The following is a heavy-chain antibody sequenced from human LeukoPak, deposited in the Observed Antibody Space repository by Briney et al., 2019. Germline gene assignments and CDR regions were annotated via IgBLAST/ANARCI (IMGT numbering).Heavy chain of an antibody. D-gene: IGHD5-12*01. Sequence: GGSLRLSCAASGFTFSSYWMSWVRQAPGKGLEWVSGINWNGGSTGYADSVKGRFTISRDNAKNSLYLQMNSLRAEDTALYYCARGYSGYDTNFDYWGQGTLVTVSS. V-gene: IGHV3-20*04. CDR3: ARGYSGYDTNFDY. J-gene: IGHJ4*02. CDR1: GFTFSSYW. CDR2: INWNGGST.